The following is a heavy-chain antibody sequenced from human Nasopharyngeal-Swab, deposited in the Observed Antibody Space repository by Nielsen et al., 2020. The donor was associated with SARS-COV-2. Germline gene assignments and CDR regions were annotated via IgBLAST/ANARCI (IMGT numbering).Heavy chain of an antibody. V-gene: IGHV1-8*01. CDR3: ARGGVGAVGGALDY. D-gene: IGHD1-26*01. Sequence: ASVKVSCKASGYNFTTYDFNWVRQATGQGLEWMGWMNPNSGNTGYAQKFQDRVTMTRNTSIRTAYMELSSLRSEDTAVYYCARGGVGAVGGALDYWGQGTQVTVSS. CDR1: GYNFTTYD. CDR2: MNPNSGNT. J-gene: IGHJ4*02.